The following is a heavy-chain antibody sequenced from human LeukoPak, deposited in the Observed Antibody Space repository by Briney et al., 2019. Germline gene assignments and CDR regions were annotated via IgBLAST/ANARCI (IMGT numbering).Heavy chain of an antibody. V-gene: IGHV4-59*08. CDR1: GDSISSYY. Sequence: SQTLSLTCAVSGDSISSYYWSWIRQHPGNGLEWIGFIYYSGSTNYNPSLQSRVTISVDTSKNQFSLKLSSVTAADTAVYYCARQGFWRGYFVFDYWGQGTLVTVSS. J-gene: IGHJ4*02. D-gene: IGHD3-3*01. CDR3: ARQGFWRGYFVFDY. CDR2: IYYSGST.